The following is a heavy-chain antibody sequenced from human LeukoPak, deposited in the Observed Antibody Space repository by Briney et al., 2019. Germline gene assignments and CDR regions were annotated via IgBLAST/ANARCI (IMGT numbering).Heavy chain of an antibody. V-gene: IGHV3-30-3*01. J-gene: IGHJ6*02. Sequence: PGGSLRLSCAASGFTFSSYAMHWVRQAPGKGLEWVAVISYDGSNKYYADSVKGRFTISRDNSKNTLYLQMNSLRAEDTAVYYCARDWGVTAMVYYYYCGMDVWGQGTTVTVSS. CDR2: ISYDGSNK. CDR1: GFTFSSYA. CDR3: ARDWGVTAMVYYYYCGMDV. D-gene: IGHD5-18*01.